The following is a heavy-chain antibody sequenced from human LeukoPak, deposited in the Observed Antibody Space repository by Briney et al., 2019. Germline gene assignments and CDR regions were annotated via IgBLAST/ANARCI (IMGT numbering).Heavy chain of an antibody. V-gene: IGHV3-30*02. J-gene: IGHJ4*02. CDR1: GFTFSNYG. CDR3: AKAGVVVPGAYFDY. CDR2: IRYDGSNK. Sequence: GGSLRLSCAASGFTFSNYGMHWVRQAPGKGLEWVAFIRYDGSNKYYADSVKGRLTISRDNSKNTLYLQMNGLRAEDTAVYYCAKAGVVVPGAYFDYWGQGTLVTVSS. D-gene: IGHD2-2*01.